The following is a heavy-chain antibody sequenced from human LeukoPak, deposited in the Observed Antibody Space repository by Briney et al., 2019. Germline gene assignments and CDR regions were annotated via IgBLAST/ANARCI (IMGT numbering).Heavy chain of an antibody. CDR2: IYSGGST. D-gene: IGHD3-22*01. Sequence: GGSLRLSCAASGFTVSSNYRSWVRQAPGKGLEWVSVIYSGGSTYYADSVKGRFTISRDNSKNTLYLQMNTLRAEDTAVYYCARAHDSSGSRLDFWGQGTLVTVSS. V-gene: IGHV3-53*01. J-gene: IGHJ4*02. CDR3: ARAHDSSGSRLDF. CDR1: GFTVSSNY.